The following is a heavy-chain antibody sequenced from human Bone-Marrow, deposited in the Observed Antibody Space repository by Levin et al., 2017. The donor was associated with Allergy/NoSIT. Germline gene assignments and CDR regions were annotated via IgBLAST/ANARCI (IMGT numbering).Heavy chain of an antibody. V-gene: IGHV3-74*01. Sequence: GESLKISCAASGFTFSSYWMHWVRQAPGKGLVWVSRINSDGSSTSYADSVKGRFTISRDNAKNTLYLQMNSLRAEDTAVYYCARDPLLRYFDWLFSYGMDVWGQGTTVTVSS. CDR1: GFTFSSYW. J-gene: IGHJ6*02. CDR3: ARDPLLRYFDWLFSYGMDV. CDR2: INSDGSST. D-gene: IGHD3-9*01.